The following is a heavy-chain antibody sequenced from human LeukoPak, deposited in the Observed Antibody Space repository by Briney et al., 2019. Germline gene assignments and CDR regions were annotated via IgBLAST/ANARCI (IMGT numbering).Heavy chain of an antibody. Sequence: GGSLRLSCAASGFTFSSYAMHWVRQAPGKGLEWVAVISYDGSNKYYADSVKGRFTISRDNSKNTLYLQMNSLRAEDTAVYYCARAALQYSSGWLGYWGRGTLVTVSS. CDR3: ARAALQYSSGWLGY. J-gene: IGHJ4*02. CDR1: GFTFSSYA. CDR2: ISYDGSNK. D-gene: IGHD6-19*01. V-gene: IGHV3-30-3*01.